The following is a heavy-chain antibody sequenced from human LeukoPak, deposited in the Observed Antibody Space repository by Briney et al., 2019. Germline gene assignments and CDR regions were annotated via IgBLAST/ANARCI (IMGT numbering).Heavy chain of an antibody. Sequence: SVKVSCKASGGTFSSYAISWVRQAPGQGLEWMGRIIPILGIANYAQKFQGRVTITADKSTSTAYMELSSLRSEDTAVYYCARGPRDGYNYNWFDPWGQGTLVTVSS. CDR1: GGTFSSYA. J-gene: IGHJ5*02. V-gene: IGHV1-69*04. D-gene: IGHD5-24*01. CDR2: IIPILGIA. CDR3: ARGPRDGYNYNWFDP.